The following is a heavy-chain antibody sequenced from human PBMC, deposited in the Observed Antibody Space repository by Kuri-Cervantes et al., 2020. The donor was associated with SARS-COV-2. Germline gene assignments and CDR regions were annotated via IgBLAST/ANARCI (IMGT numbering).Heavy chain of an antibody. Sequence: LTCAASGFTFSSYWMHWVRQAPGKGLVWVSRINSDGSSTSYADSVKGRFTISRDNAKNTLYLQMNSLRAEDTAVYYCARAYSSSYVLYFDYWGQGTLVTVSS. CDR3: ARAYSSSYVLYFDY. CDR2: INSDGSST. CDR1: GFTFSSYW. V-gene: IGHV3-74*01. D-gene: IGHD6-13*01. J-gene: IGHJ4*02.